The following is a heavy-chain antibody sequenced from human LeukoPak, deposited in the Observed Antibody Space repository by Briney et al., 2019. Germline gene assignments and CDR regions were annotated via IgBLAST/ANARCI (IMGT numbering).Heavy chain of an antibody. CDR3: ARARGFGELFPSYYYMDV. Sequence: ASVKVSCKASGYTFTGYYMHWVRQAPGQGLEWMGWINPNSGGTNYAQKFQGRVTMTRDTSISTAYTELSRLRSDDTAVYYCARARGFGELFPSYYYMDVWGKGTTVTVSS. D-gene: IGHD3-10*01. J-gene: IGHJ6*03. CDR2: INPNSGGT. V-gene: IGHV1-2*02. CDR1: GYTFTGYY.